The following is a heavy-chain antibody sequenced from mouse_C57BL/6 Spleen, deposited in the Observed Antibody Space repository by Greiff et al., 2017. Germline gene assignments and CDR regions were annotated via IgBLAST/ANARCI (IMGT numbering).Heavy chain of an antibody. CDR1: GYTFTDYY. J-gene: IGHJ2*01. V-gene: IGHV1-76*01. CDR2: IYPGSGNT. Sequence: QVQLQQSGAELVRPGASVKLSCKASGYTFTDYYINWVKQRPGPGLEWIARIYPGSGNTYYNEKFKGKATLTAEKSSSTAYMQLSSLTSEDSAVYFCARHLGSSYGYYFDYWGQGTTLTVSS. D-gene: IGHD1-1*01. CDR3: ARHLGSSYGYYFDY.